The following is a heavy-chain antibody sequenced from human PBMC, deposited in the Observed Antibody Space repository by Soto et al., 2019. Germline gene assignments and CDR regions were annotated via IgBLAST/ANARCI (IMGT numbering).Heavy chain of an antibody. CDR2: IWYDGSNK. CDR3: ARDRYGDYEFDY. J-gene: IGHJ4*02. CDR1: GFTFSSYG. V-gene: IGHV3-33*01. D-gene: IGHD4-17*01. Sequence: QVQLVESGGGVVQPGRSLRLSCAASGFTFSSYGMHWVRQAPGKGLEWVAVIWYDGSNKYYADSVKGRFTISRDNSKNTLYLQLNSLRAEDTAVYYCARDRYGDYEFDYWGQGTLVTVSS.